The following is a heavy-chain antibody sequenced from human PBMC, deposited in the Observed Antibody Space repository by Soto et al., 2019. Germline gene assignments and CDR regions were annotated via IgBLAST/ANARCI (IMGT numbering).Heavy chain of an antibody. J-gene: IGHJ5*02. CDR1: GGSFSGYY. CDR3: ARVRYSKRFDP. CDR2: INHSGST. D-gene: IGHD1-26*01. Sequence: SETLSLTCAVYGGSFSGYYWSWIRQPPGKGLEWIGEINHSGSTNYNPSLKSRVTISVDTSKNQFSLKLSSVTAADTAVYYCARVRYSKRFDPWGQGTLVTVSS. V-gene: IGHV4-34*01.